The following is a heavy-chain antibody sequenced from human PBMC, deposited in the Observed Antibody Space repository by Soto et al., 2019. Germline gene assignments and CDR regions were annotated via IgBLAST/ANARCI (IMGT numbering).Heavy chain of an antibody. J-gene: IGHJ5*02. CDR3: ASVLIGAAGNSWFDP. Sequence: QVQLQESGPGLVKPSGTLSLTCAVSGDSISSSNWWTWVREPPGKGLEWIGEISHSGSTNYNPSLKSPVNISVDKYKNQISLMLTSVTGADTAVYYCASVLIGAAGNSWFDPWGQGTLVTVSS. CDR2: ISHSGST. CDR1: GDSISSSNW. V-gene: IGHV4-4*02. D-gene: IGHD6-13*01.